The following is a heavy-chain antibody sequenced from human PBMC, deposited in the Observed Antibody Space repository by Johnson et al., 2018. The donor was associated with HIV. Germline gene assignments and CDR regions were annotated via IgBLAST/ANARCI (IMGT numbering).Heavy chain of an antibody. V-gene: IGHV3-9*01. J-gene: IGHJ3*02. CDR1: GFTFDDYA. Sequence: VQLVESGGGLVQPGRSLRLSCAASGFTFDDYAMHWVRQAPGKGLEWVSGISWNSGSIGYADSVKGRFTISRDNAKNSLYLQMNSLRAEDTALYYCSKVGGYSGYGHLEAFDIWGQWTMVTVSS. CDR3: SKVGGYSGYGHLEAFDI. D-gene: IGHD5-12*01. CDR2: ISWNSGSI.